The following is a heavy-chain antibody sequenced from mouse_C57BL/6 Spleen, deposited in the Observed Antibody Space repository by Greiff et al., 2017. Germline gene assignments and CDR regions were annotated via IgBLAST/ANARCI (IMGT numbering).Heavy chain of an antibody. J-gene: IGHJ1*03. Sequence: QVQLQQPGAELVRPGSSVKLSCKASGYTFTSYWMHWVKQRPIQGLEWIGNIDPSDSETHYNQKFKDKATLTVDKSSSTAYMQLSSLTSEDSAVYYCARNYRSYWYFDVWGTGTTVTVYS. V-gene: IGHV1-52*01. D-gene: IGHD1-1*01. CDR3: ARNYRSYWYFDV. CDR1: GYTFTSYW. CDR2: IDPSDSET.